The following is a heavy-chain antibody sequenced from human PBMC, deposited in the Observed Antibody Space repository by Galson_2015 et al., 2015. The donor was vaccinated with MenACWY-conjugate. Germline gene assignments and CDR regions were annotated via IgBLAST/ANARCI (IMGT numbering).Heavy chain of an antibody. D-gene: IGHD6-13*01. CDR3: VRDVFRSSSSWYDPDAFDN. V-gene: IGHV3-7*01. Sequence: SLRLSCAASGFTFSTYWMNWVRQALGKGLEWVANIKQDGGEKYYVDSVKGRFTISRDNAKNSLHLQMNSLRAEDTAVYYCVRDVFRSSSSWYDPDAFDNWGQGTMVTVSS. CDR2: IKQDGGEK. CDR1: GFTFSTYW. J-gene: IGHJ3*02.